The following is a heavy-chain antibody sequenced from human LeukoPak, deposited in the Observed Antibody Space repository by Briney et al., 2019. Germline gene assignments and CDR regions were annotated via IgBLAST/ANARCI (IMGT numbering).Heavy chain of an antibody. CDR3: AKEQSEYSSRAVDY. J-gene: IGHJ4*02. CDR2: ISYDGSAK. D-gene: IGHD3-22*01. V-gene: IGHV3-30*18. CDR1: GFTFKNFG. Sequence: GGSLRLSCAASGFTFKNFGMSGFRQAPGKGLHWVAVISYDGSAKNYADFVKGRFTISRDNSKNTLYLQINSLRPEDTAVYYCAKEQSEYSSRAVDYWGQGTLVTVSS.